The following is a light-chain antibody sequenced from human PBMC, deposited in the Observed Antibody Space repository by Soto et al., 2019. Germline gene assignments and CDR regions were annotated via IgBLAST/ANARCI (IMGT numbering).Light chain of an antibody. CDR2: DVS. V-gene: IGLV2-14*03. CDR1: SSDIGDSNY. J-gene: IGLJ1*01. Sequence: QSALTPPASVSGSPGQSITISCTGTSSDIGDSNYVSWYQQHPGKAPKLVIYDVSNRPSGVSNRFSGSKSANTASLTISGLQAEDEADYYCSSFRSRSTSYVFGTGTKVTV. CDR3: SSFRSRSTSYV.